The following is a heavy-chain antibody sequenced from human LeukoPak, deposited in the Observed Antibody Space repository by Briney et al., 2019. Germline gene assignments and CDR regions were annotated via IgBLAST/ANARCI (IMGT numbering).Heavy chain of an antibody. Sequence: SETLSLTCAVYGGSFSGYYWSWIRQPPGKGLEWIGEINHSGSTNYNPSLKSRVTISVDTSKNQFSLKLSSVTAADTAVYYCARQILGHTEDGTTRNNWFDPWGQGTLVTVSS. J-gene: IGHJ5*02. D-gene: IGHD1-1*01. CDR2: INHSGST. V-gene: IGHV4-34*01. CDR1: GGSFSGYY. CDR3: ARQILGHTEDGTTRNNWFDP.